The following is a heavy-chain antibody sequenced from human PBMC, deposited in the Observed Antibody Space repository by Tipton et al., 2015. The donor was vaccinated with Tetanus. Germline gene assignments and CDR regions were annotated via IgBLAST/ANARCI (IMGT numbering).Heavy chain of an antibody. J-gene: IGHJ4*02. D-gene: IGHD5-24*01. Sequence: SLRLSCAASGFTFSPYSMNWVRLAPGRGLEWVSVISGSGGSTYYADSVKGRFTISRDNSKNTLYLQMNSLRAEDTAVYYCAKRPPSDDRWLHFDYWGQGTLVTVSS. CDR3: AKRPPSDDRWLHFDY. CDR2: ISGSGGST. V-gene: IGHV3-23*01. CDR1: GFTFSPYS.